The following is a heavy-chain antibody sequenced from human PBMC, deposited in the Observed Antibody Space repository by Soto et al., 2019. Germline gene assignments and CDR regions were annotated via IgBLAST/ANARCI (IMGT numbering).Heavy chain of an antibody. V-gene: IGHV4-34*01. D-gene: IGHD6-19*01. J-gene: IGHJ4*02. CDR2: INHSGST. Sequence: SETLSLTCAVYGGSFSGYYWSWIRQPPGKGLEWIGEINHSGSTNYNPSLKSRVTISVDTSKNQFSLKLSSVTAADTAVYYCARRMVAVAFDYWGQGALVTVSS. CDR3: ARRMVAVAFDY. CDR1: GGSFSGYY.